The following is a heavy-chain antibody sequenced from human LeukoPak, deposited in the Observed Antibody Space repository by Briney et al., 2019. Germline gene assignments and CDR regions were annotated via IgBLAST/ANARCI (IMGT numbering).Heavy chain of an antibody. CDR2: IIPIFGTA. D-gene: IGHD3-22*01. Sequence: SVKVSCKASGGTFSSYAISWVRQAPGQGLEWMGRIIPIFGTANYAQKFQGRVTITTDESTSTAYMELRSLRSDDTAVYYCARGNYYDSSGYRGAFDIWGQGTMVTVSS. CDR3: ARGNYYDSSGYRGAFDI. CDR1: GGTFSSYA. J-gene: IGHJ3*02. V-gene: IGHV1-69*05.